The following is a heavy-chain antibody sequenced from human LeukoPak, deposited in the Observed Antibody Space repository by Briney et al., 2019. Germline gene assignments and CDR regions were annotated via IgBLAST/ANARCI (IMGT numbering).Heavy chain of an antibody. CDR2: IIPILGIA. V-gene: IGHV1-69*04. CDR3: AGDSVVAAALNWFDP. J-gene: IGHJ5*02. D-gene: IGHD6-13*01. Sequence: SVKVSCKASGGTFSSYAISWVRQAPGQGLEWMGRIIPILGIASYAQKFQGRVTITADKSTSTAYMELSSLRSEDTAVYYCAGDSVVAAALNWFDPWGQGTLVTVSS. CDR1: GGTFSSYA.